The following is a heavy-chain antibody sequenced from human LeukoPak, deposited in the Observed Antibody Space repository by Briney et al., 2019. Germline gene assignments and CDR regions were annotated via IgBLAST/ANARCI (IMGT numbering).Heavy chain of an antibody. D-gene: IGHD3-16*02. J-gene: IGHJ4*02. Sequence: SETLSLTCTVSGGSISSSSYYWGWIRQPPGKGLEWIGSIYYSGSTYYNPSLKSRVTISVDTSKNQFSLKLSSVTAADTAVYCCARQGNPYNDYVWGSYRDPFDYWGQGTLVTVSS. CDR3: ARQGNPYNDYVWGSYRDPFDY. V-gene: IGHV4-39*01. CDR2: IYYSGST. CDR1: GGSISSSSYY.